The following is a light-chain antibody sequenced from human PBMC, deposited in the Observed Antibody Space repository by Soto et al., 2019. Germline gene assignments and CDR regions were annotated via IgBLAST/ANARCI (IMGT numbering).Light chain of an antibody. CDR1: QSVSRR. CDR3: HTYNSYSLHT. Sequence: DIQMTQSPSTLSASVGDRITITCRASQSVSRRLAWFQQKPGKAPKLLIYDASCLESGVPSRFSGRGSGTEFTLTLSSLQPDDCATYYCHTYNSYSLHTFGQGTKLEIK. CDR2: DAS. J-gene: IGKJ2*01. V-gene: IGKV1-5*01.